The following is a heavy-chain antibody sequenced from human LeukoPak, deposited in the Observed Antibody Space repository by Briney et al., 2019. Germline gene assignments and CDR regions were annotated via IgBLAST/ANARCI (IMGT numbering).Heavy chain of an antibody. CDR2: INHSGST. D-gene: IGHD2-15*01. Sequence: SETLSLTCAVYGGSFSGYYWSWIRQPPGKGLEWIGEINHSGSTNYNPSLKSRVTISVDTSKNQFSLKLSSVTAADTAVYYCATVVVVAARNWFDPWGQGTLVTVSS. J-gene: IGHJ5*02. V-gene: IGHV4-34*01. CDR1: GGSFSGYY. CDR3: ATVVVVAARNWFDP.